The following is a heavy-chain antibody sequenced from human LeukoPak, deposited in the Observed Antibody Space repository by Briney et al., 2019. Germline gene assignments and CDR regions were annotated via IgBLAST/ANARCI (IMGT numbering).Heavy chain of an antibody. J-gene: IGHJ4*02. CDR3: ARGAVAATFDY. CDR1: GGSISSYY. D-gene: IGHD6-19*01. Sequence: PSETLSLTCTVSGGSISSYYWSWIRQPPGKGLEWIGYIYYSGSTNYNPSLKSRVTISVDTSKNQFSLKLGSVTAADTAVYYCARGAVAATFDYWGQGTLVTVSS. CDR2: IYYSGST. V-gene: IGHV4-59*08.